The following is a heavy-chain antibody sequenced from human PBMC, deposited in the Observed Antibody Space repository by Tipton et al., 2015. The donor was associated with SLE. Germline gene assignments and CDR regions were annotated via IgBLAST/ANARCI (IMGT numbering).Heavy chain of an antibody. V-gene: IGHV3-48*03. J-gene: IGHJ3*02. Sequence: VQLVQSGGGVVQPGRSLRLSCAASGFILSSYEMNWVRQAPGKGLEWLSYIHSDGNSIYYAASVKGRFTVSRDSATNSLYLQMNGLRAEDAALYFCARKAVGIYYRGFDIWGQGTMVTVSS. CDR2: IHSDGNSI. CDR3: ARKAVGIYYRGFDI. D-gene: IGHD1-26*01. CDR1: GFILSSYE.